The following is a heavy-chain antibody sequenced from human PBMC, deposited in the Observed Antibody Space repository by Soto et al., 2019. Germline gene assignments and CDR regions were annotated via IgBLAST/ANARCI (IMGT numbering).Heavy chain of an antibody. V-gene: IGHV4-34*01. CDR2: INHSGST. CDR3: ARDQGFFGSHVADAFDL. Sequence: SATLSLTCAVYGGSFSGYYWSWIRQPPGKGLEWIGEINHSGSTNYSPSLKSRVTISADTSKNQFSLKLSSVTAADTAVYYCARDQGFFGSHVADAFDLSGPATMLTLS. D-gene: IGHD3-10*01. CDR1: GGSFSGYY. J-gene: IGHJ3*01.